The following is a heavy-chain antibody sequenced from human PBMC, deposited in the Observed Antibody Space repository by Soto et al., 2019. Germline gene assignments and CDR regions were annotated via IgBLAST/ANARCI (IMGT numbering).Heavy chain of an antibody. Sequence: PSETLSLTCTVSGGSIYSGGFYWSCMRQLPGKGLEWLGYIYYTGSTQYTPSLKSRLTISTDTSDNQFSLRLTSVTAADTAVYYCATSLVTSRTRVDYWGQGTLVTVSS. J-gene: IGHJ4*02. V-gene: IGHV4-31*03. D-gene: IGHD1-26*01. CDR1: GGSIYSGGFY. CDR3: ATSLVTSRTRVDY. CDR2: IYYTGST.